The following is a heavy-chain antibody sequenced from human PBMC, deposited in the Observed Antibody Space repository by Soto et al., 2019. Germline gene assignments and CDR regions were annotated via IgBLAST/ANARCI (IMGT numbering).Heavy chain of an antibody. CDR3: ARAIAVAGTSGGYYYYGMDV. CDR1: GYTFTSYY. CDR2: INPSGGST. J-gene: IGHJ6*02. V-gene: IGHV1-46*01. Sequence: ASVKVSCKASGYTFTSYYMHWVRQAPGQGLEWMGIINPSGGSTSYAQKFQGRVTMTRDTSTSTVYMELSSLRSEDTAVYYCARAIAVAGTSGGYYYYGMDVWGQGPKVTVSS. D-gene: IGHD6-19*01.